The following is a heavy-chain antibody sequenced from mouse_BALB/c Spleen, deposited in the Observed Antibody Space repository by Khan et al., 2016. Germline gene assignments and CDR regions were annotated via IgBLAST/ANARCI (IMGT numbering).Heavy chain of an antibody. V-gene: IGHV4-1*02. J-gene: IGHJ3*01. D-gene: IGHD1-2*01. CDR3: ERLHYYGRFAY. CDR1: GFDFSRYW. CDR2: INPDSSTI. Sequence: EVKLLESGGGLVQPGGSLKLSCAASGFDFSRYWMSWVRQAPGKGLEWIGEINPDSSTINYTPSLKDKFIISRDNAKNTLYLQMSKVRSEDTALXNCERLHYYGRFAYWGQGTLVTVSA.